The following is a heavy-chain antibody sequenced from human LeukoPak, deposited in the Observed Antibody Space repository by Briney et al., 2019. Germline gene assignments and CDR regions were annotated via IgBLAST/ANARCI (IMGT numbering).Heavy chain of an antibody. CDR2: INPNSGDT. Sequence: GASVKVSCKASGYTFTGHYMHWVRQAPGQGPEWMAWINPNSGDTNYAQKFQGRVTLTRDASIGTAYMEMNRLTYDDTAIYYCARDVYTSGWRYFDLWGQGTLVTVSS. CDR3: ARDVYTSGWRYFDL. CDR1: GYTFTGHY. D-gene: IGHD6-19*01. V-gene: IGHV1-2*02. J-gene: IGHJ2*01.